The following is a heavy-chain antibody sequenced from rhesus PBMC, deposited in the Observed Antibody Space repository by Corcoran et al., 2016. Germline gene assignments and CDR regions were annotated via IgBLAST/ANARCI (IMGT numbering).Heavy chain of an antibody. V-gene: IGHV3-201*01. Sequence: EVQLVESGGGVVQPGGSLRLSCAASGFTFDDYAMHWVRQAPWKGLEWVSGIIWSGGSTYYADSVKGQFTISRDNAKNSLYLQMGSLRAEDTALYYCARDLEGLADYWGQGVLVTVSS. CDR2: IIWSGGST. J-gene: IGHJ4*01. CDR3: ARDLEGLADY. CDR1: GFTFDDYA.